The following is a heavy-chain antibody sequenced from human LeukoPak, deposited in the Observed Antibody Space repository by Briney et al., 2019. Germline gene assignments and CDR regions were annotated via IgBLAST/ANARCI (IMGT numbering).Heavy chain of an antibody. V-gene: IGHV3-30*18. Sequence: PGGSLRLSCAASGFTFTSYGMHWVPQAPGKGLEWVGVISYDGSNKYYAHSVQGRFTISRHNSKNTLYLQMNSLSSEHTAVLYCAKNSPILFGGGCYYYFDMGVWGQGPTVTV. CDR3: AKNSPILFGGGCYYYFDMGV. J-gene: IGHJ6*02. D-gene: IGHD3-10*01. CDR2: ISYDGSNK. CDR1: GFTFTSYG.